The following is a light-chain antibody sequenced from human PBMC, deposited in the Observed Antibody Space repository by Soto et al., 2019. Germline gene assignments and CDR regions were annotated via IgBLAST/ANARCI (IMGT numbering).Light chain of an antibody. CDR3: CSYAGSREV. CDR2: DVS. Sequence: QSVLTQPRSVSGSPGQSVTISCTGTSSDVGGYNYVSWYQQHPGKATKLMNYDVSKRPSGVPDRFSGSKSGNTASLTISGLQAEDEADYYCCSYAGSREVFGTGTKVTVL. V-gene: IGLV2-11*01. CDR1: SSDVGGYNY. J-gene: IGLJ1*01.